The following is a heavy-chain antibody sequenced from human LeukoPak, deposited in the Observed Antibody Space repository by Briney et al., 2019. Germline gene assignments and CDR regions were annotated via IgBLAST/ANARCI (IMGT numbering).Heavy chain of an antibody. CDR1: GYTFTSYD. D-gene: IGHD3-16*01. Sequence: GASVKVSCKASGYTFTSYDINWVRQATGQGLEWMGWMDPNSGNTGFAQKFQGRVTMTRDTSISTAYMELSSLRSEDTAVYYCAKDGGPYEHVWGMGDYWGQGILVTVSS. J-gene: IGHJ4*02. V-gene: IGHV1-8*01. CDR2: MDPNSGNT. CDR3: AKDGGPYEHVWGMGDY.